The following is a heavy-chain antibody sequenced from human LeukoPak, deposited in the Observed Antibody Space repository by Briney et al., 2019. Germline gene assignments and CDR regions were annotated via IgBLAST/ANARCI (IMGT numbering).Heavy chain of an antibody. D-gene: IGHD4-17*01. V-gene: IGHV4-39*01. J-gene: IGHJ5*02. CDR1: GGSISSSSYY. CDR3: ARHTPTTDNWFDP. Sequence: SETLSLTCTVSGGSISSSSYYWGWIRQPPGKGLEWIGSIYYSGSTYYNPSLKSRVTISVDTSKNQFSLKLSSVTAADTAVYYCARHTPTTDNWFDPWVQGTLVTVSS. CDR2: IYYSGST.